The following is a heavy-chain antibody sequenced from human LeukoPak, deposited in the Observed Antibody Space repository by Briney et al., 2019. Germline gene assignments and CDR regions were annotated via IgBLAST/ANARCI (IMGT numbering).Heavy chain of an antibody. Sequence: SETLSLTCTVSGGSISSSSYYWGWIRQPPGKGLEWIGSIYYSGSTYYNPSLKSRVTISVDTSKNQFSLKVSSVTAADTAVYYCARGYSYGLNFDYWGQGTLVTVSS. J-gene: IGHJ4*02. CDR2: IYYSGST. CDR1: GGSISSSSYY. D-gene: IGHD5-18*01. V-gene: IGHV4-39*01. CDR3: ARGYSYGLNFDY.